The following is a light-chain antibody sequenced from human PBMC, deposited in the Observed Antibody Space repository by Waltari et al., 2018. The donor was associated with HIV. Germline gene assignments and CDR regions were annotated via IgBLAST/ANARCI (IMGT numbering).Light chain of an antibody. CDR2: WAS. CDR1: QTVLYSTNNKNY. CDR3: QQYYSTPWT. V-gene: IGKV4-1*01. Sequence: DIVMTQSPDSLAVSLGERAPVNCKSSQTVLYSTNNKNYLAWYQQKPGQPPKLLIHWASTRESGVPDRFSGGGSGTDFTLTISSLQAEDGAVYYCQQYYSTPWTFGQGTKVEIK. J-gene: IGKJ1*01.